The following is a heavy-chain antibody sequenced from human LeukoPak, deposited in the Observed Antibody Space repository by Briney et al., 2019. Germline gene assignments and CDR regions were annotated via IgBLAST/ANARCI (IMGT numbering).Heavy chain of an antibody. CDR2: IYYSGST. V-gene: IGHV4-59*01. J-gene: IGHJ6*02. D-gene: IGHD3-22*01. CDR3: ARDEYYYDSSGYSYGMDV. CDR1: GGSLCSYY. Sequence: SETLSLTCTVSGGSLCSYYWSWIRQPPGKGLEWIGYIYYSGSTNYNPSLKSRVTISVDTSKNQFSLKLSSVTAADTAVYYCARDEYYYDSSGYSYGMDVWGQGTTVTVSS.